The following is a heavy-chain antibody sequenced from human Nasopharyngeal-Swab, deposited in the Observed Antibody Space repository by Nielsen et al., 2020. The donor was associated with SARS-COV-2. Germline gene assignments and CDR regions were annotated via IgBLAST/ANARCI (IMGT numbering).Heavy chain of an antibody. V-gene: IGHV4-39*01. D-gene: IGHD3-3*01. CDR2: IYYTGST. Sequence: SDPLSPPCTVPGCSISSLRYYWAWIRQPPGKGPDWLWHIYYTGSTHYNPSLRSRVTTSVDTSKNQFSLELRSVTAADTGVYFCARLNYDFGGLYGVDFWGQGTTVTVSS. CDR1: GCSISSLRYY. CDR3: ARLNYDFGGLYGVDF. J-gene: IGHJ6*02.